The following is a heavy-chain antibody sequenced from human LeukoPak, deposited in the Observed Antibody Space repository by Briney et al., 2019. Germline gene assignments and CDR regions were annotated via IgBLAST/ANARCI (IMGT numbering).Heavy chain of an antibody. J-gene: IGHJ5*01. V-gene: IGHV3-23*01. CDR1: GFTFSSYA. CDR2: ISGSGGST. CDR3: AKDDADS. Sequence: GGSLRLSYAASGFTFSSYAMSWVRQAPGKGMGCLSAISGSGGSTYYADSVKGRFTISRDNSKNTLKMQMNAQRAEDTAVYYCAKDDADSWGQGTLVSVSS.